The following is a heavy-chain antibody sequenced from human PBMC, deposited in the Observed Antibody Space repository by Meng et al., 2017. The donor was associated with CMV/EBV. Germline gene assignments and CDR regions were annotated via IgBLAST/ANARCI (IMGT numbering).Heavy chain of an antibody. J-gene: IGHJ6*02. CDR3: ARESTIFGVVIPNYYYYGMDV. Sequence: GGSLRLSCAASGFTFSSYAMHWVRQAPGKGLEWVAVISYDGSNKYYADSVKGRFTISRDNSKNTLYLQMNSLRAEDTAVYYCARESTIFGVVIPNYYYYGMDVWGQGTTVTVS. CDR1: GFTFSSYA. V-gene: IGHV3-30*04. D-gene: IGHD3-3*01. CDR2: ISYDGSNK.